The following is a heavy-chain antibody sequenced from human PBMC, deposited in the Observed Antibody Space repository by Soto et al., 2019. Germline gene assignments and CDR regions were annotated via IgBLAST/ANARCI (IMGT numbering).Heavy chain of an antibody. CDR3: ARGVGSGYYYYHMDL. D-gene: IGHD3-10*01. V-gene: IGHV4-61*01. CDR1: GDSVTSVSDY. Sequence: PSETLSLTCTVSGDSVTSVSDYWSWIRQPPGKGLEWIGYIYYSGSADYNPSLGSRVTISIDTSKNQFSLKLTSVTAADPAVYYCARGVGSGYYYYHMDLWGQGTTVTVSS. J-gene: IGHJ6*02. CDR2: IYYSGSA.